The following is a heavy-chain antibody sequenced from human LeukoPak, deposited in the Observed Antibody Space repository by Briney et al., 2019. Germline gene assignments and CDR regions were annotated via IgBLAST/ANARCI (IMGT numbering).Heavy chain of an antibody. Sequence: PGRSLRLSCAASGFTFSSYGMHWVRQAPGKGLEWVAVISYDGSNKYYADSVKGRFTISRDNSKNTLYLQMNSLRVEDTAVYYCAKDAGYSYGLAYWGQGTLVTVSS. D-gene: IGHD5-18*01. V-gene: IGHV3-30*18. CDR2: ISYDGSNK. J-gene: IGHJ4*02. CDR3: AKDAGYSYGLAY. CDR1: GFTFSSYG.